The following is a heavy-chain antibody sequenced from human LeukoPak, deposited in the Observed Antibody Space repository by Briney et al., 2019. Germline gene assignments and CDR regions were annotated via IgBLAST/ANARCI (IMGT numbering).Heavy chain of an antibody. J-gene: IGHJ2*01. CDR2: IKSKTDGGTT. CDR3: TTDLYXXSSGYADXXXXXXXXTVXSXSASAPTYL. Sequence: GGSLRLSCAASGFTFSSFSMNWVRQAPGKGLEWVGRIKSKTDGGTTDYAAPVKGRFTISRDDSKNTLYLQMNSLKTEDTAVYYCTTDLYXXSSGYADXXXXXXXXTVXSXSASAPTYL. D-gene: IGHD3-22*01. CDR1: GFTFSSFS. V-gene: IGHV3-15*01.